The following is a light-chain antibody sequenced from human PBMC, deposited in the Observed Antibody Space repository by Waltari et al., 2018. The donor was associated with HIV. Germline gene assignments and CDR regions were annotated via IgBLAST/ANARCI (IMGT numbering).Light chain of an antibody. V-gene: IGKV2-28*01. CDR1: QSLLHTNGYDY. J-gene: IGKJ3*01. CDR2: FGS. CDR3: MQPLHAPFT. Sequence: IVMTQSPLSLPVTPGQPASISCKSSQSLLHTNGYDYLDWYLQKPGQSPQLLSYFGSKRASGVPDRFSGSGSGTDFTLKISRVEAEDVGVYYCMQPLHAPFTFGPGTKVDIK.